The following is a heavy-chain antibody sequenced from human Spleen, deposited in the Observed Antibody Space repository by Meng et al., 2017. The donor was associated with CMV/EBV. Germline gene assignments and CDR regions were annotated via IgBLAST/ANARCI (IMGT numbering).Heavy chain of an antibody. Sequence: GESLKISCAASGFTFSSYAMHWVRQAPGKGLEWVAVISYDGSNKYYADSVKGRFIISRDNSKNTLYLQMNSLRAEDTAVYYCAKNPFCSSSTCYKGFDFWGQGTLVTVSS. CDR1: GFTFSSYA. D-gene: IGHD2-2*02. V-gene: IGHV3-30-3*02. J-gene: IGHJ4*02. CDR3: AKNPFCSSSTCYKGFDF. CDR2: ISYDGSNK.